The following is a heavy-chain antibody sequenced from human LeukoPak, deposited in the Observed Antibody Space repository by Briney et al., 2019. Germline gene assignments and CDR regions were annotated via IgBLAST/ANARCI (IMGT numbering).Heavy chain of an antibody. CDR1: GFLFRSYS. CDR3: ARGIAVAFYGVDV. Sequence: GSLRLSCAASGFLFRSYSMNWVRQAPGKGLEWLSYIASSGDGIYYADSVKGRFTISRDNAKNSLYLQMNSLRVEDTAVYYCARGIAVAFYGVDVWGQGTAVTVSS. V-gene: IGHV3-48*01. D-gene: IGHD6-19*01. CDR2: IASSGDGI. J-gene: IGHJ6*02.